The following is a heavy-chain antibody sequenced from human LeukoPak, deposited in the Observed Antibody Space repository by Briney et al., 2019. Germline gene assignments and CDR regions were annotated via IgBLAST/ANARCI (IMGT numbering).Heavy chain of an antibody. Sequence: SETLSLTCTVSGGSISSGSYYWSWIRQPAGKGLEWIGRIYTSGSTNYNPSLKSRVTMSVDTSKNQFSLKLSSVTAADTAVYYCARASLLLYYYMDVWGKGTTVTVSS. CDR3: ARASLLLYYYMDV. J-gene: IGHJ6*03. D-gene: IGHD2-15*01. V-gene: IGHV4-61*02. CDR1: GGSISSGSYY. CDR2: IYTSGST.